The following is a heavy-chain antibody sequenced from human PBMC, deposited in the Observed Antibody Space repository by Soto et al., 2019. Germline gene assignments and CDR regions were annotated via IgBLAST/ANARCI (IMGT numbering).Heavy chain of an antibody. CDR3: ARLSIAAAGIFDY. CDR1: GGSISSSNW. J-gene: IGHJ4*02. CDR2: IYHSGST. V-gene: IGHV4-4*02. D-gene: IGHD6-13*01. Sequence: TSETLSLTCAVSGGSISSSNWWSWVRQPPGKGLEWIGEIYHSGSTNYNPSLKSRVTISVDKSKNQFSLKLSSVTAADTAVYYCARLSIAAAGIFDYWGQGTLVTVSS.